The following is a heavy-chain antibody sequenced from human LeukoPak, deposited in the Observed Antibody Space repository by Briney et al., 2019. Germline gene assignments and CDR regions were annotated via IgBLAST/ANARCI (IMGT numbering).Heavy chain of an antibody. CDR3: ASGSGSYRTPYYYMDV. J-gene: IGHJ6*03. CDR1: GFTVSSNY. CDR2: IYSGGST. D-gene: IGHD3-10*01. V-gene: IGHV3-53*01. Sequence: GGSLRLSCAASGFTVSSNYMSWVRQAPGKGLEWVSVIYSGGSTYYADSVKGRFTISRDNSKNTLYLQMNSLRAEDTAVYCCASGSGSYRTPYYYMDVWGTGTTVTVSS.